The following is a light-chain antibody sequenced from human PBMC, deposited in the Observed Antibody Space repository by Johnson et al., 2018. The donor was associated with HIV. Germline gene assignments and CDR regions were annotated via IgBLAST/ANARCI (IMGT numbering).Light chain of an antibody. CDR3: GTWDSYLTAGV. CDR1: SSNIGNNF. CDR2: DND. V-gene: IGLV1-51*01. J-gene: IGLJ1*01. Sequence: QSVLTQPPSVSAAPGQKVTISCSGSSSNIGNNFVSWYQQVPGTAPKLLIYDNDKRPSGISDRFSASKSGTSATLGLTGLQTGDEADYYCGTWDSYLTAGVFGSGTKVTVL.